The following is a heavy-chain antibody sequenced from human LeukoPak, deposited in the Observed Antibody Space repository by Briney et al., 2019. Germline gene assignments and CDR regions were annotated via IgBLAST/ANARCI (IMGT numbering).Heavy chain of an antibody. CDR1: GFNFRSYS. D-gene: IGHD3-16*01. CDR3: VRDQGGAVSY. Sequence: GGSLRLSCAASGFNFRSYSMNWVRQAPGKGLEWVSYISSLSGTIYYADSVKGRFIISRDNAKSSLFLQMNSLRAEDTAVYYCVRDQGGAVSYWGQGTLVTVSS. V-gene: IGHV3-48*01. J-gene: IGHJ4*02. CDR2: ISSLSGTI.